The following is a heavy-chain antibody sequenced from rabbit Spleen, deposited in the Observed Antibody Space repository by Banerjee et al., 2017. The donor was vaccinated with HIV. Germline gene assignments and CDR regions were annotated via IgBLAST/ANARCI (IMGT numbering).Heavy chain of an antibody. J-gene: IGHJ3*01. CDR3: ARDLDGVIGWNFGW. CDR1: GVSFSTSYY. V-gene: IGHV1S45*01. D-gene: IGHD4-1*01. CDR2: MYPDGVGST. Sequence: EQLEESGGGLVKPEESLTLTCKASGVSFSTSYYICWVRQAPGKGLEWIGCMYPDGVGSTAYASWAKGRFTISKTSSTTVTLQMTSLTAADTATYFCARDLDGVIGWNFGWWGQGTLVTVS.